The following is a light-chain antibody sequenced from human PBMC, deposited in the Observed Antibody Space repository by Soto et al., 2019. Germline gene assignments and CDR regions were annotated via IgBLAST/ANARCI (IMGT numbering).Light chain of an antibody. J-gene: IGLJ1*01. CDR1: SSNIGAGYD. CDR2: TNN. V-gene: IGLV1-40*01. CDR3: QSYDNRLSAYV. Sequence: QSVLTQPPSVSGAPGQRVTISCTGSSSNIGAGYDVHWYLQLPGTAPKLLVYTNNNRPSGVPDRFSGSKSGTSASLAITGLQAEDEADYYCQSYDNRLSAYVFGTGIKVTVL.